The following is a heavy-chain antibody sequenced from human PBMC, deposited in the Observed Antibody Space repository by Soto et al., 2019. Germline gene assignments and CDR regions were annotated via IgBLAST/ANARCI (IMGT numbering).Heavy chain of an antibody. J-gene: IGHJ4*02. Sequence: QVLLQESGPGLVQPSGTLSLSCVVSGVSIGSSYYWGWVRQPPGKGLEWLGDMSHIGSVNYNSSRKSRVTISIDKSQNQFSRKLNSMTAADTAVYYCASSLGWYAIDYWCQGTLVIVSS. CDR3: ASSLGWYAIDY. D-gene: IGHD6-19*01. CDR2: MSHIGSV. CDR1: GVSIGSSYY. V-gene: IGHV4-4*02.